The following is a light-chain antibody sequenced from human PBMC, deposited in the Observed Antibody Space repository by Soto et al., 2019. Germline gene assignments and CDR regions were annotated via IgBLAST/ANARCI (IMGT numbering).Light chain of an antibody. CDR3: SSYTSSSTV. J-gene: IGLJ2*01. CDR1: SSDVGDDNY. V-gene: IGLV2-14*01. CDR2: DVS. Sequence: QSALTQPASVSGSPGQSITISCTGTSSDVGDDNYVSWYQQHPGKAPKVMIYDVSNRPSGVSNRFSGSKSGNTASLTISGLQAEDEGDYYCSSYTSSSTVFGGGTKLTVL.